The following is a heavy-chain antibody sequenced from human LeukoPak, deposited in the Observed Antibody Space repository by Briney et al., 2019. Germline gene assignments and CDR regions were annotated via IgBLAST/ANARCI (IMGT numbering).Heavy chain of an antibody. CDR2: IYTSGST. CDR3: ARDEGGYSGSYDY. J-gene: IGHJ4*02. CDR1: GGSISSGSYY. V-gene: IGHV4-61*02. D-gene: IGHD1-26*01. Sequence: TLSLTCTVSGGSISSGSYYWSWVRQPAGKGLEWIGRIYTSGSTNYNPSLKSRVTISVDTSKNQFSLKLSSVTAADTAVYYCARDEGGYSGSYDYWGQGTLVTVSS.